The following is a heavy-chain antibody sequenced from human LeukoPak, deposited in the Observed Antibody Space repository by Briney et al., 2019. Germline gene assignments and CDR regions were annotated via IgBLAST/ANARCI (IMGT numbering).Heavy chain of an antibody. CDR2: INPSGDST. V-gene: IGHV1-46*01. J-gene: IGHJ4*02. D-gene: IGHD6-19*01. Sequence: ASVKVSCKASGYTFTSYYMHWVRQAPGQGLEWVGIINPSGDSTSYAQKFQGRVTMTRDTSTSTVYMELSSLRSEDTAVYYCARVKGQWLVLRNYYFDYWGQGTLVTVSS. CDR3: ARVKGQWLVLRNYYFDY. CDR1: GYTFTSYY.